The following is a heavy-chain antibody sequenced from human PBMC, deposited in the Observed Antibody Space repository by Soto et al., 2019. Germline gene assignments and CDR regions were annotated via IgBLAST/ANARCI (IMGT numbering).Heavy chain of an antibody. Sequence: QVQLVQSGAEVKKPGSSVKVSCKASGGTFSSYTISWVRQAPGQGLEWMGRIIPILGIANYAQKFQGRVTITADKSTSTAYMELSSLRSEDTAVYYCARDRGVNIWGSYRYTGFDYWGQGTLVTVSS. V-gene: IGHV1-69*08. J-gene: IGHJ4*02. CDR3: ARDRGVNIWGSYRYTGFDY. CDR2: IIPILGIA. CDR1: GGTFSSYT. D-gene: IGHD3-16*02.